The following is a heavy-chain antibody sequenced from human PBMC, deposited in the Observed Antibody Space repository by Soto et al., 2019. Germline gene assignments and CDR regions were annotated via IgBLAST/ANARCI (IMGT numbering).Heavy chain of an antibody. CDR3: ARDMTVAGDYYFDY. D-gene: IGHD6-19*01. J-gene: IGHJ4*02. Sequence: GGSLRLSCAASGFTFSSYAMHWVRQAPGKGLEWVAVISYDGSNKYYADSVKGRFTISRDNSKNTLYLQMNSLRAEDTAVYYCARDMTVAGDYYFDYWGQGTLVTVSS. CDR2: ISYDGSNK. CDR1: GFTFSSYA. V-gene: IGHV3-30-3*01.